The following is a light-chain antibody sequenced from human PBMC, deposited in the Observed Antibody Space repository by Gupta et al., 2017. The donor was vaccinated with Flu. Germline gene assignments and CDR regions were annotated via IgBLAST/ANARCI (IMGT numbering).Light chain of an antibody. J-gene: IGKJ4*01. CDR1: QEIDCN. CDR2: GAS. V-gene: IGKV3-15*01. CDR3: QQYNNWPLT. Sequence: EIVMTQSPGTLSVSPGEGTTLSRRARQEIDCNLSWYQQKPGQAPRLLLSGASTRATGTPARFSGSRSGTEFTLTISRLQSEDFAVYYCQQYNNWPLTFGGGTKVEIK.